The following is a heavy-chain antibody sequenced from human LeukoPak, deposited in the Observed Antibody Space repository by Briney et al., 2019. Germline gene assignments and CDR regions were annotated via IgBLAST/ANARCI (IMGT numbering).Heavy chain of an antibody. J-gene: IGHJ4*02. CDR3: AGRVTASLLVGEAIDY. Sequence: KPSETLSLTCTVSGGSISSYYWSWIRRPPGKGLEWIGYIYYSGSTNYNPSLKSRVTISVDTSKNQFSLKLSSVTAADTAVYYCAGRVTASLLVGEAIDYWGQGTLVTVSS. D-gene: IGHD1-26*01. CDR2: IYYSGST. V-gene: IGHV4-59*01. CDR1: GGSISSYY.